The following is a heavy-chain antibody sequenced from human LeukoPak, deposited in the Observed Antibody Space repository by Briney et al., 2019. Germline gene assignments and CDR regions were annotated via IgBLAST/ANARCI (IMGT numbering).Heavy chain of an antibody. Sequence: ASVKVSCKASGYTFTGYYMHWVRRAPGQGLEWMGWINPNSGGTNYAQKFQGRVTMTRDTSISTAYMELSRLRSDDTAVYYCARERRYSSGFNDYWGQGTLVTVSS. V-gene: IGHV1-2*02. CDR3: ARERRYSSGFNDY. J-gene: IGHJ4*02. D-gene: IGHD6-19*01. CDR2: INPNSGGT. CDR1: GYTFTGYY.